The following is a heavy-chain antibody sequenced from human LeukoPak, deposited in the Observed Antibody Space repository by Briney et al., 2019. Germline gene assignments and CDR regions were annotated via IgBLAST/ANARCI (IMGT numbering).Heavy chain of an antibody. Sequence: GGSLRPSCAASGFTFSTYGMNWVRQAPGKGLEWVAVIWYDGNKKYYADSVKGRFTISRDNSKNTLYLQMNSLRAEDTAVYYCAKDSPRTGYKSGWPFDYWGPGTLVTVSS. V-gene: IGHV3-30*02. CDR3: AKDSPRTGYKSGWPFDY. CDR2: IWYDGNKK. CDR1: GFTFSTYG. J-gene: IGHJ4*02. D-gene: IGHD6-19*01.